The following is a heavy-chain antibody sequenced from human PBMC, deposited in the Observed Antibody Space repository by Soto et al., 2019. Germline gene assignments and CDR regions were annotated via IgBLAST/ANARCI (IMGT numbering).Heavy chain of an antibody. Sequence: PSETLSLTYTVSGGSISSGGDYWSWIRQHPGKGLEWIGYIYYSGSTYYNPSLKSRVTISVDTSKNQFSLKLSSVTAADTAVYYCARDHRLLLYSSSWSGFDYWGQGTLVTVSS. D-gene: IGHD6-13*01. V-gene: IGHV4-31*03. CDR2: IYYSGST. CDR1: GGSISSGGDY. CDR3: ARDHRLLLYSSSWSGFDY. J-gene: IGHJ4*02.